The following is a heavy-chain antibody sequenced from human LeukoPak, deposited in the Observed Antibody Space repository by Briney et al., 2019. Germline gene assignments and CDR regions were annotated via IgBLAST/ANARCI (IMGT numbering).Heavy chain of an antibody. CDR3: ARDGRSSYCSGGSCPHWFDP. D-gene: IGHD2-15*01. Sequence: SETLSLTCTVSGGSLSSVDSYWSWIRQPPGKGLEWIGYIYYSGSTYYNPSLKSRVTISVDTSKNQFSLKLSSVTAADTAVYYCARDGRSSYCSGGSCPHWFDPWGQGTLVTVSS. CDR1: GGSLSSVDSY. J-gene: IGHJ5*02. V-gene: IGHV4-30-4*01. CDR2: IYYSGST.